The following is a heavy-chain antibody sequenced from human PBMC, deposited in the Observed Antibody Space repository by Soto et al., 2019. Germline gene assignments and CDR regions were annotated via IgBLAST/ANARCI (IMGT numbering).Heavy chain of an antibody. CDR3: ARDYRNGYNLVEYYFDY. CDR1: GGSISSGDHY. V-gene: IGHV4-30-4*01. Sequence: PSETLSLTCTVSGGSISSGDHYWSWIRQPPGKGLEWIGYIYYSGSTYYNPSLKSRVTISVDTSKNQFSLKLSSVTAADTAVYYCARDYRNGYNLVEYYFDYWGQGTLVTVS. J-gene: IGHJ4*02. CDR2: IYYSGST. D-gene: IGHD5-12*01.